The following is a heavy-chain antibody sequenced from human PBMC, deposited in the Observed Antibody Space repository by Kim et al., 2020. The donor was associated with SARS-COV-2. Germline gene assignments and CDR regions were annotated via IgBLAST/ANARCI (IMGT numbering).Heavy chain of an antibody. CDR3: ANLERSGDVDY. Sequence: ASVKVSCKTSGYNFKIYSVHWVRQAPGQRPEWMGWINVGDGNTKYSKRFQDRVTITRDTSASTVYLQMSDLKSEDRAVYFCANLERSGDVDYWGQGSLVTVSS. D-gene: IGHD6-25*01. CDR1: GYNFKIYS. J-gene: IGHJ4*02. CDR2: INVGDGNT. V-gene: IGHV1-3*01.